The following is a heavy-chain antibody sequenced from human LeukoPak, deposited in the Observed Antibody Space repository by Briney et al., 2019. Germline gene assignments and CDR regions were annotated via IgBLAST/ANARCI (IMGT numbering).Heavy chain of an antibody. J-gene: IGHJ4*02. V-gene: IGHV3-48*01. D-gene: IGHD3-3*01. CDR2: ISSSSSTI. CDR1: GFTFSSYA. CDR3: VGTIFHPFDY. Sequence: GGSLRLSCAASGFTFSSYAMSWVRQAPGKGLEWVSHISSSSSTIYYADSVKGRFTISRDNAKNSLYLQMNSLRAEDTAVYYCVGTIFHPFDYWGQGTLVTVSS.